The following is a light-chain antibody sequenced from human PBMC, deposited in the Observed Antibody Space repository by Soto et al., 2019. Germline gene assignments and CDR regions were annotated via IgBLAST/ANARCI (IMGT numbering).Light chain of an antibody. CDR2: KAS. CDR1: QPISSL. CDR3: QHCNWYSEA. V-gene: IGKV1-5*03. Sequence: DIQMSQSPSTLSGSVGHRVTITCRASQPISSLLAWYQQKPGKAPKLLIYKASRFKGRVPWLISGGGSATEFTIIISREQPDDVATYYCQHCNWYSEAFGQGTKVDI. J-gene: IGKJ1*01.